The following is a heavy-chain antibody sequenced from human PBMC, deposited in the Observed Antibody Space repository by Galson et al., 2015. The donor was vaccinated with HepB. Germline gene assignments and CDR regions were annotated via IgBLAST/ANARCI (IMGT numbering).Heavy chain of an antibody. Sequence: SLRLSCAASGFTFSDYYMSWIRQAPGKGLEWVSHISSASNSYTTYADSVMGRFTISRDTAKNSLYLQMNSLRAEDTAVYYCARTGGYRGFGPTGSTRYFVLWGRGTLVTVSS. CDR1: GFTFSDYY. D-gene: IGHD5-12*01. J-gene: IGHJ2*01. CDR3: ARTGGYRGFGPTGSTRYFVL. V-gene: IGHV3-11*03. CDR2: ISSASNSYT.